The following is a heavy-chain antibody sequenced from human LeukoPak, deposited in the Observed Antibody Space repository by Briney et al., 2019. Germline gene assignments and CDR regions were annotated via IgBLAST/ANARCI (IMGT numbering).Heavy chain of an antibody. D-gene: IGHD3-16*01. CDR3: ARVERLYDPTSYYYYYGMDV. V-gene: IGHV3-53*01. CDR2: IYIGGST. Sequence: GGSLRLSCAASGFTVSSNYMSWVRQAPGKGLEWVSVIYIGGSTYYADSVKGRFTISRHNSKNTLYLQMNSLRAEDTAVYYCARVERLYDPTSYYYYYGMDVWGQGTTVTVSS. CDR1: GFTVSSNY. J-gene: IGHJ6*02.